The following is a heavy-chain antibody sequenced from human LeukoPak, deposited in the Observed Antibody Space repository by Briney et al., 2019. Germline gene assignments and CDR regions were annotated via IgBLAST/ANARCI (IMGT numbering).Heavy chain of an antibody. CDR1: GGSFSGYY. V-gene: IGHV4-34*01. CDR2: INHSGST. J-gene: IGHJ4*02. Sequence: SEPLSLTCAVYGGSFSGYYWSWIRQPPGKGLEWIGEINHSGSTNYNPSLKSRVTISVDTSKNQFSLKLSSVTAADTAVYYCATSYCGGDCYSRTGDYWGQGTLVTVSS. D-gene: IGHD2-21*02. CDR3: ATSYCGGDCYSRTGDY.